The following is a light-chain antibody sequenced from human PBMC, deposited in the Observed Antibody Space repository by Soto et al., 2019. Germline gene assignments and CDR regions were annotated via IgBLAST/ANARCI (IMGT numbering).Light chain of an antibody. CDR3: QQYGSSPPWT. CDR1: QSVSSSY. V-gene: IGKV3-20*01. J-gene: IGKJ1*01. CDR2: GAS. Sequence: EIVLTPSPATLSLSPGERATLSCRASQSVSSSYLAWYQQKPGQAPRLLIYGASSRATGIPDRFSGSVSGTGFTLTISRLEPEDFAVYYCQQYGSSPPWTFGQGTKVDIK.